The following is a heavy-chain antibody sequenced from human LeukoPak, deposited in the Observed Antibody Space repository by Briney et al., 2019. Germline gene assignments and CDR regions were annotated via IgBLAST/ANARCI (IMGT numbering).Heavy chain of an antibody. D-gene: IGHD2-21*02. CDR2: IDDVGSGT. J-gene: IGHJ5*01. Sequence: PGGSLRLSCGASGFTFSSSAMNWVRQAPGKGLEWVSRIDDVGSGTSYADSVKGRFTISRDDAKNTVYLQMNSLRAEDTAVYYCATVFDFWGQGTLVSVSS. V-gene: IGHV3-74*01. CDR3: ATVFDF. CDR1: GFTFSSSA.